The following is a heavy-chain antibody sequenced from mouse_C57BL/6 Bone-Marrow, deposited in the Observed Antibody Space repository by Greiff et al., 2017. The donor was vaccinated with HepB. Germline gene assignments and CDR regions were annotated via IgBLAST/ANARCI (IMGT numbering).Heavy chain of an antibody. V-gene: IGHV5-17*01. CDR3: ARNSWYAMDY. Sequence: EVHLVESGGGLVKPGGSLKLSCAASGFTFSDYGMHWVRQAPEKGLEWVAYISSGSSTIYYADTVKGRFTISRDNAKNTLFLQMTSLRSEDTAMYYCARNSWYAMDYWGQGTSVTVSS. J-gene: IGHJ4*01. CDR2: ISSGSSTI. D-gene: IGHD3-1*01. CDR1: GFTFSDYG.